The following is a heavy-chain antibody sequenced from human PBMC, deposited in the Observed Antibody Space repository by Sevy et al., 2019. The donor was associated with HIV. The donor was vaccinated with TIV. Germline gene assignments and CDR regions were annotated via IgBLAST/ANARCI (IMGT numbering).Heavy chain of an antibody. Sequence: ASVKVSCKASGYTFTGYYMHWVRQAPGQGLEWMGWINPNSGGTNYAQKFQGRVTMTRDTSISTAYMELGRLRSDDTAVYYCARLDILRYFDWLLGDYYGMDVWGQGTTGTVSS. CDR3: ARLDILRYFDWLLGDYYGMDV. J-gene: IGHJ6*02. CDR2: INPNSGGT. D-gene: IGHD3-9*01. V-gene: IGHV1-2*02. CDR1: GYTFTGYY.